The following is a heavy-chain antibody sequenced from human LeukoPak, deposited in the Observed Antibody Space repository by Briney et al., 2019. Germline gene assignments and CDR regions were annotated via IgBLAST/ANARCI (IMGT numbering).Heavy chain of an antibody. D-gene: IGHD2-2*01. CDR1: GFTFSSYW. CDR3: ARDGVYCSSTSCGSYYYYGMDV. V-gene: IGHV3-7*01. J-gene: IGHJ6*02. Sequence: PGGSLRLSCAASGFTFSSYWMSWVRQAPGKGLEWVANIKQDGSEKYYVDSVKGRFTISRGNAKNSLYLQMNSLRAEDTAVYYCARDGVYCSSTSCGSYYYYGMDVWGQGTTVTVSS. CDR2: IKQDGSEK.